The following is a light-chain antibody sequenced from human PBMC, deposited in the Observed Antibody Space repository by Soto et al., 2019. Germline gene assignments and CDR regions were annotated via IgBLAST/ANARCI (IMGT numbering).Light chain of an antibody. CDR2: GAS. CDR3: QQYGSSPSYT. CDR1: QGISSRY. Sequence: EIVLTQSPGTLSLSPGERATLSCRASQGISSRYLAWYQQKPGQAPRLLIYGASSRATGIPDRFSGSGSGTDFTLTISRLEPEDFAVYYCQQYGSSPSYTFVQGTKLEIK. J-gene: IGKJ2*01. V-gene: IGKV3-20*01.